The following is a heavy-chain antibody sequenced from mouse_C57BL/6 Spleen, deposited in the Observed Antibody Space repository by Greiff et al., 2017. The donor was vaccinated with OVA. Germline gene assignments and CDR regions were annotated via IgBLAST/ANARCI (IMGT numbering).Heavy chain of an antibody. J-gene: IGHJ4*01. D-gene: IGHD1-1*01. V-gene: IGHV1-15*01. Sequence: VKLQESGAELVRPGASVTLSCKASGYTFTDYEMHWVKQTPVHGLEWIGAIDPETGGTAYNQKFKGKAILTADKSSSTAYMELRSLTSEDSAVYYCTRTGYYYGSSDYAMDYWGQGTSVTVSS. CDR1: GYTFTDYE. CDR3: TRTGYYYGSSDYAMDY. CDR2: IDPETGGT.